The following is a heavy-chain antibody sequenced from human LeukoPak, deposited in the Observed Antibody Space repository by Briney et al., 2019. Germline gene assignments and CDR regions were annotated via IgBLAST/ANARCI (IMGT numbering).Heavy chain of an antibody. Sequence: GGSLRLSCAASGFTFSSYWMSWVRQAPGKGLEWVASIKEDGSEKYYVDSVKGRFTISRDDAKNSVYLQMNSLRAEDTAVYYCARDWSDGFDYWGQGTLVTVSS. CDR1: GFTFSSYW. D-gene: IGHD3-3*01. J-gene: IGHJ4*02. V-gene: IGHV3-7*01. CDR2: IKEDGSEK. CDR3: ARDWSDGFDY.